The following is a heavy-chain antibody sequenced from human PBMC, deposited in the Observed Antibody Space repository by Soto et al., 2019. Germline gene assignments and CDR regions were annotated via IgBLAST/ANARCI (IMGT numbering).Heavy chain of an antibody. CDR2: INSDGSST. CDR1: GFTFSSYW. J-gene: IGHJ6*03. V-gene: IGHV3-74*01. CDR3: ARSPVYYYYYMDV. Sequence: EVQLVESGGGLVQPGGSLRLSCAASGFTFSSYWMHWVRQAPGKGLVWVSRINSDGSSTSYADSVKGRFTISRDNGNNTLYLPMNSLRAEDTAVYYCARSPVYYYYYMDVWGKGTTVTVSS.